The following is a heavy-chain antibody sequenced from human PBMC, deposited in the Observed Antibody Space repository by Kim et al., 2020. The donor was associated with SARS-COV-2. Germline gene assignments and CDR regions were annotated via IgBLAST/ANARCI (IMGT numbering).Heavy chain of an antibody. CDR3: AGVHSSSWYADYYYGMDV. Sequence: SETLSLTCTVSGGSISSYYWSWIRQPPGKGLEWIGYIYYSGSTNYNPSLKSRVTISVDTSKNQFSLKLSSVTAADTAVYYCAGVHSSSWYADYYYGMDVWGQGTTVTVSS. CDR2: IYYSGST. J-gene: IGHJ6*02. D-gene: IGHD6-13*01. V-gene: IGHV4-59*08. CDR1: GGSISSYY.